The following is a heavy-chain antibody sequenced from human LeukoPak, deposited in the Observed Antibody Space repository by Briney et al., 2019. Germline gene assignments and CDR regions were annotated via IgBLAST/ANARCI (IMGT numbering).Heavy chain of an antibody. D-gene: IGHD3-22*01. J-gene: IGHJ3*02. V-gene: IGHV3-11*01. CDR1: GFTFSDYY. CDR3: ARALRTMIVVAYDAFDI. CDR2: ISSSGSTI. Sequence: GGSLRLSCTASGFTFSDYYMSWIRQAPGKGLEWVSYISSSGSTIYYADSVKGRFTISRDNAKNSLYLQMNSLRAEDTAVYYCARALRTMIVVAYDAFDIWGQGTMVTVSS.